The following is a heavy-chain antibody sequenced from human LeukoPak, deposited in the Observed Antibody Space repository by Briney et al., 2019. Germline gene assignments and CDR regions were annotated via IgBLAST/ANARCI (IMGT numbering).Heavy chain of an antibody. CDR2: INPNSGGT. J-gene: IGHJ3*02. CDR1: GYTFTGYY. D-gene: IGHD3-16*02. V-gene: IGHV1-2*02. CDR3: ASIPTNVWGSYRFDAFDI. Sequence: GASVKVSCKASGYTFTGYYMHWVRQAPGQGLEWMGWINPNSGGTNYAQKFQGRVTMTRDTSISTAYMELSRLRSDDTAVYYCASIPTNVWGSYRFDAFDIWGQGTMVTVSS.